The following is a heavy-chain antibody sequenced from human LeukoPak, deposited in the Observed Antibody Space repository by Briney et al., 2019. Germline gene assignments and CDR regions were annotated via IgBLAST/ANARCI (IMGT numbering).Heavy chain of an antibody. V-gene: IGHV3-23*01. CDR3: AKDLVGAANLIFDY. D-gene: IGHD1-26*01. Sequence: GGSLRLSCAASGFTFSSYAMSWVRQAPGKGLGWVSAISGSGGSTYYADSVKGRFTISRDNSKNTLYLQMNSLRAEDTAVYSCAKDLVGAANLIFDYWGQGTLVTVSS. CDR2: ISGSGGST. CDR1: GFTFSSYA. J-gene: IGHJ4*02.